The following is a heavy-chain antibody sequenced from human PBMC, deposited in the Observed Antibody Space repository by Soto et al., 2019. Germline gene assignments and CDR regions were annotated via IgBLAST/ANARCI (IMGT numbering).Heavy chain of an antibody. V-gene: IGHV4-59*08. CDR1: GGSISSYY. D-gene: IGHD6-19*01. J-gene: IGHJ6*03. CDR2: IYYSGST. CDR3: ARLRGSTKAKYSSPGQYYYYYYMDV. Sequence: SETLSLTCTVSGGSISSYYWSWIRQPPGKGLEWIGYIYYSGSTNYNPSLKSRVTISVDTSKNQFSLKLSSVTAADTAVYYCARLRGSTKAKYSSPGQYYYYYYMDVWGKGTTVTVSS.